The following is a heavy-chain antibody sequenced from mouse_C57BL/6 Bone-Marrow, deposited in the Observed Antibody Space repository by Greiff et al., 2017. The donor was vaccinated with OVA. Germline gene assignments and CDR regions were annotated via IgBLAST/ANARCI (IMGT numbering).Heavy chain of an antibody. V-gene: IGHV1-4*01. Sequence: QVQLQQSGAELARPGASVKMSCKASGYTFTSYTIHWVKQRPGQGLEWIGYINPSSGYTKYNQKFKDKATLTADKSSSTAYMQLSSLTSEDSAVYYCAREVPWYFDVWGTGTTVTVSS. CDR3: AREVPWYFDV. CDR1: GYTFTSYT. J-gene: IGHJ1*03. CDR2: INPSSGYT.